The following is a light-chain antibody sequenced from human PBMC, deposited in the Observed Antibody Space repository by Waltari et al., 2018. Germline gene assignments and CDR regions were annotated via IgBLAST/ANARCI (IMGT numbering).Light chain of an antibody. CDR3: QHYGSSPYT. Sequence: DTVLTQSPGTLSLSTGESVSPSCRASQILNNNYLAWYQQKPGQAPALLIHGASRRATGVPERFSGSGSGTDFTLIISRLEVEDSAVYYCQHYGSSPYTFGRGTKLEIK. J-gene: IGKJ2*01. CDR1: QILNNNY. V-gene: IGKV3-20*01. CDR2: GAS.